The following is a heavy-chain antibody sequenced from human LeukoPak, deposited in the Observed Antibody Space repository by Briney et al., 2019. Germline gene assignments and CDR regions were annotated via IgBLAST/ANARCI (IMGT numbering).Heavy chain of an antibody. CDR3: ALYCSSTSCSPFDY. J-gene: IGHJ4*02. D-gene: IGHD2-2*01. CDR2: ISSSSSYI. CDR1: GFTVSSNY. V-gene: IGHV3-21*01. Sequence: GGSLRLSCAASGFTVSSNYMNWVRQAPGKGLEWVSSISSSSSYIYYADSVKGRFTISRDNAKNSLYLQMNSLRAEDTAVYYCALYCSSTSCSPFDYWGQGTLVTVSS.